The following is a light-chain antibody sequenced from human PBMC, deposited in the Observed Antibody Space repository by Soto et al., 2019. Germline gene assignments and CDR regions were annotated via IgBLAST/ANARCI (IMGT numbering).Light chain of an antibody. CDR2: DVS. CDR1: SSDVGGYNC. Sequence: QSALTQPASVSGSPGQSITISCTGTSSDVGGYNCVSWYQQHPAKAPKLMIYDVSNRPSGVSNRFSGSKSGNTASLTISGLQAEDVAHYYSSSYTSSNTYVFGTGTKLTVL. CDR3: SSYTSSNTYV. V-gene: IGLV2-14*03. J-gene: IGLJ1*01.